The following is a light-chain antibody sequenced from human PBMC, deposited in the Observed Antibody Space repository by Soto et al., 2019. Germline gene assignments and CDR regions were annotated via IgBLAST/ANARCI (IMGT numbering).Light chain of an antibody. CDR2: GAS. Sequence: VMTQSPSTVSVNTGERATLSCRASHSVSSNLAWYQQKPGQAPRLLIYGASTRATGIPARFSGSGSGTEFTLTLSSLQSEDFAVHYCQQYTNWPPLTFGGRTKLDIK. CDR1: HSVSSN. CDR3: QQYTNWPPLT. V-gene: IGKV3-15*01. J-gene: IGKJ4*01.